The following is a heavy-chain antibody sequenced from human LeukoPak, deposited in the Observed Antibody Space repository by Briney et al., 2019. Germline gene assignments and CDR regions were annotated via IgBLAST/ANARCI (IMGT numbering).Heavy chain of an antibody. CDR1: GFTFSDYY. V-gene: IGHV3-11*01. Sequence: GGSLRLSCAASGFTFSDYYMSWIRQAPGKGLEWVSYISSSGSTIYYADSVKGRFTISRDNAKNSLYLQMNSLRVEDTAVYYCARDLARWAATTSWFDPWGQGTLVTVSS. J-gene: IGHJ5*02. D-gene: IGHD1-1*01. CDR3: ARDLARWAATTSWFDP. CDR2: ISSSGSTI.